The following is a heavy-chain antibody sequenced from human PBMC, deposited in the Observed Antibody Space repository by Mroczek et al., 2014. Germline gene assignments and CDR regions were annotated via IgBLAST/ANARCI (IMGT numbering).Heavy chain of an antibody. D-gene: IGHD3-3*01. CDR1: GFTFSSYA. V-gene: IGHV3-23*01. CDR3: AKDRGTGRYDFLGEVDY. J-gene: IGHJ4*02. CDR2: ISGSGGST. Sequence: VQLQESGGEAWYSLGGSLRLSCAASGFTFSSYAMSWVRQAPGKGLEWVSAISGSGGSTYYADSVKGRFTISRDNSKNTLYLQMNSLRAEDTAVYYCAKDRGTGRYDFLGEVDYWGQGTLVTVSS.